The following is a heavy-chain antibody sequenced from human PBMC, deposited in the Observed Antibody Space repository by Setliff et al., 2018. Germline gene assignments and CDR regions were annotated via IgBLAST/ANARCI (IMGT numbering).Heavy chain of an antibody. CDR1: GGSISSYY. J-gene: IGHJ4*02. D-gene: IGHD1-26*01. CDR3: ARSPSSGAYWNPRPFYSDY. Sequence: SETLSLTCTVSGGSISSYYWTWIRQPAGKGLEWIGHISPSGSTTYNPSVKSRVTISLDTSKNHFSLKLDSVTAADTALYYCARSPSSGAYWNPRPFYSDYWARGTLVTVSS. V-gene: IGHV4-4*07. CDR2: ISPSGST.